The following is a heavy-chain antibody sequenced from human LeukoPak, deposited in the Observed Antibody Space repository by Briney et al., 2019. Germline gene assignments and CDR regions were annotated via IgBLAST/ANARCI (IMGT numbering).Heavy chain of an antibody. J-gene: IGHJ4*02. D-gene: IGHD6-19*01. CDR3: ARDRTGFWLSYFDY. Sequence: SETLSLTCTVSGDSISTYYWNWIRQAPGKGLEWIGYVYYTGSTNYNPSLKSRVNILVDTSKNQFSLKLSSVTAADTAVYYCARDRTGFWLSYFDYWGQGTLVTVSS. CDR1: GDSISTYY. CDR2: VYYTGST. V-gene: IGHV4-59*12.